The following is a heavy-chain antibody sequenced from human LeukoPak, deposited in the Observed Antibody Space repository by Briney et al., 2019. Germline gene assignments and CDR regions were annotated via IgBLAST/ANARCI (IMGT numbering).Heavy chain of an antibody. CDR1: GFTFSSYA. J-gene: IGHJ4*01. Sequence: PGRSLRLSCAASGFTFSSYAMHWVRQAPGKGLEWVAVISYDGSNKYYADSVKGRFIISRDNSKNSLYLQMNSLRAEDTAVYYCAKRNVGMGFDHWGQGTLVTVSS. V-gene: IGHV3-30*04. CDR3: AKRNVGMGFDH. D-gene: IGHD1-14*01. CDR2: ISYDGSNK.